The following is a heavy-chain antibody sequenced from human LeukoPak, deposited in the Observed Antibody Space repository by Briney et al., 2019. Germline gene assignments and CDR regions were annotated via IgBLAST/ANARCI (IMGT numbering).Heavy chain of an antibody. CDR3: AKDGYGDYSYYYYGMDV. J-gene: IGHJ6*04. V-gene: IGHV3-23*01. D-gene: IGHD4-17*01. Sequence: PGGSLRLSCAASGFTFNSYAMSWVRQAPGKGLEWVSAISGSGGSTYYADSVKGRFTISRDNSKNTLYLQMNSLRAEDTAVYYCAKDGYGDYSYYYYGMDVWGKGTTVTVSS. CDR2: ISGSGGST. CDR1: GFTFNSYA.